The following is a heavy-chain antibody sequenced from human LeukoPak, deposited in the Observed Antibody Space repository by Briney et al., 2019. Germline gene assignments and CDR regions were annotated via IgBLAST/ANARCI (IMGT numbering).Heavy chain of an antibody. Sequence: SETLSLTCTVSGYSISSGYYWGWIRPPPGKGLEWIGSIYHSGSTYYNPSLKSRVTISVDTSKNQFSLKLSSVTAADTAVYYCARTPAVAGTMGDYYYYYMDVWGKGTTVTVSS. D-gene: IGHD6-19*01. CDR2: IYHSGST. CDR3: ARTPAVAGTMGDYYYYYMDV. V-gene: IGHV4-38-2*02. J-gene: IGHJ6*03. CDR1: GYSISSGYY.